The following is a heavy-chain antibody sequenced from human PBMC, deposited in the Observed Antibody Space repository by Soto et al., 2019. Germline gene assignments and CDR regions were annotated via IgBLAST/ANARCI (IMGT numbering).Heavy chain of an antibody. Sequence: ASVKVSCKASGYTFTSYDVNWVRQATGQGLEWMGWMNPNSGNTGYAQKFQGRVTMTRNTSISTAYMELSSLRSEDTAVYYCAGGRGITIFGVVIPYYYYGMDVWGQGTTVTV. J-gene: IGHJ6*02. D-gene: IGHD3-3*01. CDR3: AGGRGITIFGVVIPYYYYGMDV. V-gene: IGHV1-8*01. CDR1: GYTFTSYD. CDR2: MNPNSGNT.